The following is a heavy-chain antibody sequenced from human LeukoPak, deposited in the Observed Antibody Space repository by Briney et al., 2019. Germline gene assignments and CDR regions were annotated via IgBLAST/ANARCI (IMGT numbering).Heavy chain of an antibody. V-gene: IGHV3-64*04. Sequence: GGSLRLSCSASGFPFSSYAMHWVRQAPGKGLEYVSAISDSGGSTYYADSVKGRFTISRDNSKNTLYLQMNSLRAEDTAVYYCARFLDAFDIWGQGTMVTVSS. CDR3: ARFLDAFDI. CDR2: ISDSGGST. CDR1: GFPFSSYA. J-gene: IGHJ3*02.